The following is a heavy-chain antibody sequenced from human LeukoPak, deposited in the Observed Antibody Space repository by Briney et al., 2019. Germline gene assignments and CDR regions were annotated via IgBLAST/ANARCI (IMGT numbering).Heavy chain of an antibody. CDR1: GFSFSNYE. J-gene: IGHJ4*02. CDR3: ARDFKGYADY. D-gene: IGHD2-15*01. Sequence: PGGSLRLSCAASGFSFSNYEMTWVRQAPGRGLEWISYIDTTGGNIFYTDSVKGRFTISRDDAKNSLYLHMNSLRAEDTALYFCARDFKGYADYWGQGTLVIVSS. CDR2: IDTTGGNI. V-gene: IGHV3-48*03.